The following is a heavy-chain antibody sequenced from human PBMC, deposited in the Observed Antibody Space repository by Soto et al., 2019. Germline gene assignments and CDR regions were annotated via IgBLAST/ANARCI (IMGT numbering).Heavy chain of an antibody. CDR2: IHHGGST. CDR1: GYSISSGYY. V-gene: IGHV4-38-2*01. J-gene: IGHJ5*02. D-gene: IGHD3-22*01. Sequence: SETLSLTCGVSGYSISSGYYWGWLRQPPGKGLEWIGSIHHGGSTYYNPSINSRVTLSIDMTNNHVSLILNSVTAADTAVYYCARVGPWVPYYYDSSPYTFENWFDPWGQGTLVTVSS. CDR3: ARVGPWVPYYYDSSPYTFENWFDP.